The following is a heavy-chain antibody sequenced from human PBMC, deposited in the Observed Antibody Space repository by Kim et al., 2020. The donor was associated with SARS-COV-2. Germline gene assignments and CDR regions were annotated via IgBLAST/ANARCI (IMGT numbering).Heavy chain of an antibody. CDR3: TTPDALVGGGFDP. D-gene: IGHD3-10*01. CDR1: GFTFSNAW. CDR2: IKSKTDGGTT. V-gene: IGHV3-15*01. J-gene: IGHJ5*02. Sequence: GGSLRLSCAASGFTFSNAWMSWVRQAPGKGLEWVGRIKSKTDGGTTDYAAPVKGRFTISGDDSKNTLYLQMNSLKTEDTAVYYCTTPDALVGGGFDPWGQGTLVTVSS.